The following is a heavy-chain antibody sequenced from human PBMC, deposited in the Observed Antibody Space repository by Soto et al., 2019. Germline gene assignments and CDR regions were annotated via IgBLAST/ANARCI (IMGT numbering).Heavy chain of an antibody. D-gene: IGHD2-15*01. V-gene: IGHV3-74*01. CDR3: AREFCSGGNCYTYYFDP. J-gene: IGHJ5*02. Sequence: GGSLRLSCAASGLTFNRYWMHWVRHAPGKGLVWVSHINTDGSNTNYADSVKGRFTISRDNAKSTLFLQMNSLRDEDTAVYYCAREFCSGGNCYTYYFDPWGQGIPVTVS. CDR1: GLTFNRYW. CDR2: INTDGSNT.